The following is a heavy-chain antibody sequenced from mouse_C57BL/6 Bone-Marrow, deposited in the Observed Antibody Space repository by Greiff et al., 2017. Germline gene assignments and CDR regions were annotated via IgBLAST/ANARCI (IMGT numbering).Heavy chain of an antibody. V-gene: IGHV1-69*01. CDR1: GYTFTSYW. Sequence: VQLQQPGAELVMPGASVKLSCKASGYTFTSYWMHWVKQRPGQGLEWIGVIDPSDSYTNYNQKFKGKSTLTVDKSSSTAYMQLSSLTSEDSAVYYCATEWFAYWGQGTLVTVSA. J-gene: IGHJ3*01. CDR3: ATEWFAY. CDR2: IDPSDSYT.